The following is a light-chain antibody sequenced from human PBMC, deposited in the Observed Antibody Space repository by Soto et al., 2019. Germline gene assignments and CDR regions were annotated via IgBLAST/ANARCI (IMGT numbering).Light chain of an antibody. Sequence: QSALTQSASVSGSPGQSITISCTGTSSDVGGYNYVSWYQQHPGQAPKLIIYDVSNRPSGVSTRFSGSKSGNTASLTISGLQAEDEADYSCSSYTSTNSWVFGGGTKLTVL. J-gene: IGLJ3*02. CDR2: DVS. CDR1: SSDVGGYNY. V-gene: IGLV2-14*01. CDR3: SSYTSTNSWV.